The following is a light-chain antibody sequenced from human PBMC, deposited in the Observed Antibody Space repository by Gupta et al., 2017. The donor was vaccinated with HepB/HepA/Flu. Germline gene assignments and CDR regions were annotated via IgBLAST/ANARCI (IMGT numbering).Light chain of an antibody. V-gene: IGKV3-20*01. J-gene: IGKJ4*01. CDR3: QQYGSSPRT. CDR2: GAS. CDR1: QSVSSSY. Sequence: VLTQSPGTLSLSPGERATLSCRASQSVSSSYLAWYQQKPGQAPRLLIYGASSRATGIPDRFSGSGSGTDFTLTIRRLEPEDFAVYYCQQYGSSPRTLGEGTKVEIK.